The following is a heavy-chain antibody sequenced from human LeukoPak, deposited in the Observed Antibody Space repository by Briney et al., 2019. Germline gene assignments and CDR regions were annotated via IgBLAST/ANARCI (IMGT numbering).Heavy chain of an antibody. CDR1: GGSISSYY. J-gene: IGHJ4*02. Sequence: SETLSLTCTVSGGSISSYYWSWIRQPPGKGLEWIGYIYYSGSTNYNPSLKSRVTISVDTSKNQFSLKLSSVTAADTAVYYCARGDGGSGSYFDYWGQGILVTVSS. V-gene: IGHV4-59*01. CDR2: IYYSGST. D-gene: IGHD1-26*01. CDR3: ARGDGGSGSYFDY.